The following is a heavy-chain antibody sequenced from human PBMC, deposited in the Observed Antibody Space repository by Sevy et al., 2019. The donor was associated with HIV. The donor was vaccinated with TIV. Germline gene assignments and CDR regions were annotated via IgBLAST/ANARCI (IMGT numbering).Heavy chain of an antibody. V-gene: IGHV3-23*01. CDR1: GFTFSSYA. Sequence: GGSLRLSCAASGFTFSSYAMSWVRQAPGKGLEWDSAISGSGGSTYYADSVKSRFTISRDNSKNTLYLQMNSLRAEDTAVYYCANDGGYCSSTSCYFWAYYYYGMDVWGQGTTVTVSS. J-gene: IGHJ6*02. CDR3: ANDGGYCSSTSCYFWAYYYYGMDV. CDR2: ISGSGGST. D-gene: IGHD2-2*01.